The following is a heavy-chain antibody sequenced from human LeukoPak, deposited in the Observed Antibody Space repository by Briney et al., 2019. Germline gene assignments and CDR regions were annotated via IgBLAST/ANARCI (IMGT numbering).Heavy chain of an antibody. D-gene: IGHD3-22*01. CDR2: INHSGST. J-gene: IGHJ4*02. Sequence: PSETLSLTCAVYGGSFSGYYWSWIRQPPGKGLEWIGEINHSGSTNYNPSLKSRVTISVDTSKNQFSLKLSSVTAADTAVYCCARHPAVSYDSRGLFDYWGQGTLVTVSS. CDR3: ARHPAVSYDSRGLFDY. CDR1: GGSFSGYY. V-gene: IGHV4-34*01.